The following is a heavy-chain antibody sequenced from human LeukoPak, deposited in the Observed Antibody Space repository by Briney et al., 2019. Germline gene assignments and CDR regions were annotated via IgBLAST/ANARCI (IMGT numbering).Heavy chain of an antibody. CDR2: INPSGGST. CDR1: GYTFTSYY. CDR3: ARVISGGWYPDFDY. V-gene: IGHV1-46*01. D-gene: IGHD6-19*01. Sequence: ASVKVSCKASGYTFTSYYMHWVRQAPGQGLEWMGIINPSGGSTSYAQKFQGRVTMTRDTSISTAYMELSRLRSDDAAVYYCARVISGGWYPDFDYWGQGTLVTVSS. J-gene: IGHJ4*02.